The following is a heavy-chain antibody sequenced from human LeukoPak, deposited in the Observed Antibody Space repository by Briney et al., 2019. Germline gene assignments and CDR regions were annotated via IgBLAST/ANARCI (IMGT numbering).Heavy chain of an antibody. V-gene: IGHV3-53*04. D-gene: IGHD6-19*01. J-gene: IGHJ4*02. Sequence: PGGSLRLSCAASGFTVSSNYTSWVRQAPGKGLEWVSVIYSGGSTYYADSVKGRFTISRHNSKNTLYLQMNSLRAEDTAVYYCARAPEWLIFDYWGQGTLVTVSS. CDR3: ARAPEWLIFDY. CDR2: IYSGGST. CDR1: GFTVSSNY.